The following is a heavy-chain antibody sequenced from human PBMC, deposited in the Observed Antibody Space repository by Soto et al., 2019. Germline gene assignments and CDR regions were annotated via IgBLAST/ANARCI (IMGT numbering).Heavy chain of an antibody. CDR1: GYGFTSYD. J-gene: IGHJ5*02. CDR2: MNPNSGNT. Sequence: ASVKVTCKASGYGFTSYDLNWVRQATGQGLEWMGWMNPNSGNTGYAQKFQGRVTMTRNTSISTAYMELSSLTSDDTAVYYCARGSRVLVPPWGQGTLVTVSS. CDR3: ARGSRVLVPP. V-gene: IGHV1-8*01. D-gene: IGHD6-6*01.